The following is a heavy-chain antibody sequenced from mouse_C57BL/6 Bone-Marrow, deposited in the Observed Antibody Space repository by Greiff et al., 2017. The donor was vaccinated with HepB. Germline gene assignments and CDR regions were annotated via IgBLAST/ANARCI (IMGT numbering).Heavy chain of an antibody. Sequence: EVMLVESGGGLVQPGESLKLSCESNEYEFPSHDMSWVRQTPEKRLELVAAINSGGGSTYYPDTMQGRFIISRDNTKETLYLQMSSLRSEDTALYYCARRGYSNPFAYWGQGTLVTVSA. CDR1: EYEFPSHD. CDR2: INSGGGST. V-gene: IGHV5-2*03. CDR3: ARRGYSNPFAY. D-gene: IGHD2-5*01. J-gene: IGHJ3*01.